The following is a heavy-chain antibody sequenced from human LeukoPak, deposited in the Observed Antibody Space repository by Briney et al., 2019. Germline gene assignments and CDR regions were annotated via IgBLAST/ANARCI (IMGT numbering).Heavy chain of an antibody. CDR1: GYTFTGYY. Sequence: ASVKVSCKASGYTFTGYYMHWVRQAPGQGLEWMGWVNPNNGGTNYAQMFQGRVTMTRDTSINTAYMELSRLRSDDTAVYYCARDSYGGNWSLGFWGQGTLVTVSS. V-gene: IGHV1-2*02. D-gene: IGHD4-23*01. CDR3: ARDSYGGNWSLGF. J-gene: IGHJ4*02. CDR2: VNPNNGGT.